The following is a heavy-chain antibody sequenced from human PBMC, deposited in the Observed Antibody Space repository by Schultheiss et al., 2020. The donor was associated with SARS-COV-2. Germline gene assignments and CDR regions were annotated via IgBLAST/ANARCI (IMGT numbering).Heavy chain of an antibody. CDR3: ARTTLQGSGDY. V-gene: IGHV4-59*01. CDR1: GGSIKGYY. J-gene: IGHJ4*02. Sequence: SETLSLTCTVSGGSIKGYYWSWIRQPPGKGLEWIGYIYYGVTITYSPSLKSRVTISADTSKNQLSLKLSSLTAADTAVYYCARTTLQGSGDYWGQGTLVTVSS. D-gene: IGHD1-14*01. CDR2: IYYGVTI.